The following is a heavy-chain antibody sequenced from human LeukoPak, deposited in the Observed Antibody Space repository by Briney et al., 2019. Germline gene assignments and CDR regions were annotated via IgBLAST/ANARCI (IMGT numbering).Heavy chain of an antibody. CDR2: VDHTGST. Sequence: SETLSLTCSVSDDSITMYYWTWIRQPPGKGLEWIGYVDHTGSTNFNPSLNGRVSISRDTSKNLFSLRLRSVTAADTAVYFRARGRVSSSTWYSTYYYYFYMDVWGKGTTVTVSS. CDR1: DDSITMYY. D-gene: IGHD4-11*01. CDR3: ARGRVSSSTWYSTYYYYFYMDV. V-gene: IGHV4-59*01. J-gene: IGHJ6*03.